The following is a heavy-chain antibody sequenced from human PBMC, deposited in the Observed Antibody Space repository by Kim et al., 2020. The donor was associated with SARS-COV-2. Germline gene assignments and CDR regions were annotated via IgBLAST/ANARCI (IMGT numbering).Heavy chain of an antibody. Sequence: SNKYYADSVKDRFTISRDNSKNTLYLQMNSLSAGDTAVYYCARDVGSSFDYWGQGTLVTVSS. CDR3: ARDVGSSFDY. CDR2: SNK. J-gene: IGHJ4*02. D-gene: IGHD6-13*01. V-gene: IGHV3-30*01.